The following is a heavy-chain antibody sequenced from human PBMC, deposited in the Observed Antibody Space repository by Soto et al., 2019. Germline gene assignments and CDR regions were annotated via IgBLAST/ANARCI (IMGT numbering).Heavy chain of an antibody. D-gene: IGHD3-16*01. J-gene: IGHJ4*02. Sequence: EVQLVESGGGLEQPGGSLRLSCAASGFSFSSSSMNWVRQAPGKGLEWISYIGHRSGATYYADSVRGRFSISRDNAKSSVYLQMNSLKDEDTAVYYCAKDKGERSFDYWGQGTLFTVSS. CDR3: AKDKGERSFDY. V-gene: IGHV3-48*02. CDR2: IGHRSGAT. CDR1: GFSFSSSS.